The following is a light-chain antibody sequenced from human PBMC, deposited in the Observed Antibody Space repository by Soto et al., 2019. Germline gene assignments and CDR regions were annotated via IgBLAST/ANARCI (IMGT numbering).Light chain of an antibody. V-gene: IGKV2-28*01. CDR2: FGS. Sequence: EIVMTLSPLTLPVTPGEPASISCRSRQSLLYNNTYNYLDWYVQKPGQSPQLLIYFGSNRAPGVPDRFSGSGSGTDFTLKINRVEAEDVGTYYCMQALQSLTFGQGTRLEIK. CDR1: QSLLYNNTYNY. J-gene: IGKJ5*01. CDR3: MQALQSLT.